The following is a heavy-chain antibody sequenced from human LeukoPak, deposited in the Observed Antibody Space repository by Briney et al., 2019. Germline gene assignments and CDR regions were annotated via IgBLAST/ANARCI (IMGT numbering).Heavy chain of an antibody. CDR1: GYSFTGHY. CDR3: ARDGYGGVDY. V-gene: IGHV1-2*02. CDR2: INPKSGGT. Sequence: ASVKVSCKASGYSFTGHYMHWVRQAPGQGLEWMGWINPKSGGTNYAQKFQGRVTMTRDTSISTAYMDMSSLRSDDTAVYYCARDGYGGVDYWGQGTLVTVSS. D-gene: IGHD3-10*01. J-gene: IGHJ4*02.